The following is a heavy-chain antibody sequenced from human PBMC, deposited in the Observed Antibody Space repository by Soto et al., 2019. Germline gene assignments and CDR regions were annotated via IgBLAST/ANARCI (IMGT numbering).Heavy chain of an antibody. CDR1: AGTSSSYA. Sequence: GASVKVSCKASAGTSSSYAISWVRQAPGQGLEWMGGIIPIFGTANYAQKFQGRVTITADESTSTAYMELSSLRSEDTAVYYGARDTVLGYCSGGSCWVGPYYYYGMDVWGQGTTVTVSS. CDR3: ARDTVLGYCSGGSCWVGPYYYYGMDV. J-gene: IGHJ6*02. V-gene: IGHV1-69*13. D-gene: IGHD2-15*01. CDR2: IIPIFGTA.